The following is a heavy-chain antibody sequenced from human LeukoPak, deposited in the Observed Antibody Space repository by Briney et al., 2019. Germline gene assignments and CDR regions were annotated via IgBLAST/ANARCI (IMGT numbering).Heavy chain of an antibody. CDR3: ARQYYYDSSGYYHDAFDI. V-gene: IGHV5-51*01. D-gene: IGHD3-22*01. Sequence: ESLKSSCQGSGYSFTSYWIGWVRQMPGKGLEWMGIISTGDSDTRYSPSFQGQVTITADESMSTAYLQCSSLKASDTAMYYCARQYYYDSSGYYHDAFDIWGQGTMVTVSS. J-gene: IGHJ3*02. CDR2: ISTGDSDT. CDR1: GYSFTSYW.